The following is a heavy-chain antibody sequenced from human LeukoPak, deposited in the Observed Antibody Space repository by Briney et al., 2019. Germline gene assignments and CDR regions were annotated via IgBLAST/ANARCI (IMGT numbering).Heavy chain of an antibody. CDR2: IYYSGST. CDR3: AREVIVATTVSCLGILP. CDR1: GGSISSSSYY. Sequence: SETLSLTCTVSGGSISSSSYYWGWIRQPPGKGLEWIGSIYYSGSTYYNPSLKSRVTISVDTSKNQFSLKPSSVTAADTAVYYCAREVIVATTVSCLGILPWGQGTLVTVSS. D-gene: IGHD5-12*01. V-gene: IGHV4-39*02. J-gene: IGHJ5*02.